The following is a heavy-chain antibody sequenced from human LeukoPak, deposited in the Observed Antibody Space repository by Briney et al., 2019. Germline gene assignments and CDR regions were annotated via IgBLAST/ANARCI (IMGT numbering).Heavy chain of an antibody. CDR2: ISSSSSTI. CDR3: AREDVVVPPYGMDV. D-gene: IGHD2-2*01. V-gene: IGHV3-48*01. CDR1: GFTFSSYS. J-gene: IGHJ6*02. Sequence: GGSLRLSCAASGFTFSSYSMNWVRQAPGKGLEWVSYISSSSSTIYYVDSVKGRFTISRDNAKNSLYLQMNSLRAEDTAVYYCAREDVVVPPYGMDVWGQGTTVTVSS.